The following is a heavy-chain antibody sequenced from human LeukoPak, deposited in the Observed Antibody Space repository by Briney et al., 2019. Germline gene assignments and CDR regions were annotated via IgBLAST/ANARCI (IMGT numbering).Heavy chain of an antibody. CDR1: GFTFSSYA. CDR3: AKNYYDSSGSYSWYFHY. D-gene: IGHD3-22*01. J-gene: IGHJ4*02. V-gene: IGHV3-23*01. CDR2: ILASGGGT. Sequence: PGGSLRLSCAASGFTFSSYAMSWVRQAPGKGLEWVSAILASGGGTYYADSAKGRFSISRDNSKNTLYLQMSSLRAEDTAVYYYAKNYYDSSGSYSWYFHYWGQGTLVTVSS.